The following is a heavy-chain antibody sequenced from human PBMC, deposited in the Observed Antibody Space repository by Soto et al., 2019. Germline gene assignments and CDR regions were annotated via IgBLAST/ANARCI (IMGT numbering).Heavy chain of an antibody. D-gene: IGHD6-19*01. V-gene: IGHV3-13*01. Sequence: EVQLVESGGGLVQPGGSLRLSCAASGFTFSSYDMHWVRQATGKGLEWVSAIGTAGDTYYPGSVKGRFTISRENAKHSLYLQMNSLRAGDTAVYYCARGPSGRGWDQFDYWGQGTLVTVSS. CDR3: ARGPSGRGWDQFDY. CDR2: IGTAGDT. J-gene: IGHJ4*02. CDR1: GFTFSSYD.